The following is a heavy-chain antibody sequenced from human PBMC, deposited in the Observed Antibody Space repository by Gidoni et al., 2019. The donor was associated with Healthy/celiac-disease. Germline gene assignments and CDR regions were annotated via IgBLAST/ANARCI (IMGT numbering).Heavy chain of an antibody. V-gene: IGHV3-23*01. Sequence: EVQLLESGGGLVQPGGSLRLSCAASGFTFSSYAMSWVRQAPGKGLEWVSAMSGSGGSTYYADSVKGRFTISRDNSKNTLYLQMNSLRAEDTAVYYCAKIAYPNCSSTSCYRAEYFQHWGQDTLVTVSS. CDR1: GFTFSSYA. CDR2: MSGSGGST. J-gene: IGHJ1*01. CDR3: AKIAYPNCSSTSCYRAEYFQH. D-gene: IGHD2-2*01.